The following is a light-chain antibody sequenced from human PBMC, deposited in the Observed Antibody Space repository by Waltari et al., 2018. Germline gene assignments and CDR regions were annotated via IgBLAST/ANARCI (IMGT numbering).Light chain of an antibody. CDR1: TSDVGIYDL. Sequence: QSALTQPASVSGTPGQSITISCSGTTSDVGIYDLFPWYQQHPGEAPKLLICEVFKRPPDTSSRFSGAKSGSTASLTISGLQPEDEADYYCCSYAGRGTYVFGSGTKVTVL. J-gene: IGLJ1*01. CDR2: EVF. V-gene: IGLV2-23*02. CDR3: CSYAGRGTYV.